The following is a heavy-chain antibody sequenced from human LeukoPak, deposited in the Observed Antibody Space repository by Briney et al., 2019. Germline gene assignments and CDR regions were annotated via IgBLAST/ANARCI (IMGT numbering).Heavy chain of an antibody. J-gene: IGHJ4*02. CDR3: ARDREADY. V-gene: IGHV3-30-3*01. CDR2: ISYDGSNK. CDR1: GFTFSSYA. Sequence: GGSLRLSCAASGFTFSSYAMHWVRQAPGKGLEWVAFISYDGSNKYYADSVKGRFTISRDNSKNTLYLQMNSLRAEDTAVYYCARDREADYWGQGTLVTVSS.